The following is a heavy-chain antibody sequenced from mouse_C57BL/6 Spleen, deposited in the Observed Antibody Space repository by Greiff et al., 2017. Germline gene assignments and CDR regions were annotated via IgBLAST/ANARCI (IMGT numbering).Heavy chain of an antibody. CDR3: ARQGWSPLAY. Sequence: VKLQQSGAELVRPGTSVKVSCKASGYAFTNYLIEWVKQRPGQGLEWIGVINPGSGGTNYNEKFKGKATLTADKSSSTAYMQLSILTSEDSAVYFCARQGWSPLAYWGQGTLVTVSA. D-gene: IGHD1-1*02. J-gene: IGHJ3*01. CDR2: INPGSGGT. V-gene: IGHV1-54*01. CDR1: GYAFTNYL.